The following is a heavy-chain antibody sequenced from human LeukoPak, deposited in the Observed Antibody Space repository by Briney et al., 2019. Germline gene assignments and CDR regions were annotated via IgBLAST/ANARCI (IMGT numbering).Heavy chain of an antibody. V-gene: IGHV1-46*01. CDR2: INPSGGST. CDR1: GYTFTSYY. J-gene: IGHJ5*02. D-gene: IGHD3-22*01. CDR3: ARDLDYDSSGYGRFDP. Sequence: GASVKVSCKASGYTFTSYYMHWVRQAPGQGLEWMGIINPSGGSTSYAQKFQGRVTMTRDTSTSTVYMELSSLRSEDTAVYYCARDLDYDSSGYGRFDPWGQGTLVTVSS.